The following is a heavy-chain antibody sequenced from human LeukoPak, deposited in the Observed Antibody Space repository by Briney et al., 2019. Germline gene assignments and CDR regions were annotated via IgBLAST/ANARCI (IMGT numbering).Heavy chain of an antibody. V-gene: IGHV4-38-2*02. CDR3: ARDRVDRWLHRRDDAFDI. J-gene: IGHJ3*02. CDR2: IYHSGST. D-gene: IGHD5-24*01. Sequence: SETLSLTCTVSGYSITSGYYWGWIRQPPGKGLEWIGSIYHSGSTYYNASLKSRVTISVDTSKNQFSLKLSSVTAADTAVYYCARDRVDRWLHRRDDAFDIWGQGTMVTVSS. CDR1: GYSITSGYY.